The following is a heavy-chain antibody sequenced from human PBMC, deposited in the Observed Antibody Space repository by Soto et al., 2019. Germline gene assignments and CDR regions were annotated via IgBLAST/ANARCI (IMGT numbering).Heavy chain of an antibody. CDR1: GYTLSNNYG. D-gene: IGHD1-7*01. J-gene: IGHJ4*02. CDR2: INSYNGVT. CDR3: VRDANWNYGNGGGIDY. Sequence: ASVKVSCKASGYTLSNNYGISWVRQAPGQGLEWMGWINSYNGVTNNARKFQDRVTLTADASTTTAYMELRSLRSEDTAVYYCVRDANWNYGNGGGIDYWGQGTLVTVSS. V-gene: IGHV1-18*01.